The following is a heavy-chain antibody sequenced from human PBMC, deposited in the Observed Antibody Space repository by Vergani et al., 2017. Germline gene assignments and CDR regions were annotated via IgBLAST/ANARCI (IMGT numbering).Heavy chain of an antibody. CDR2: IIPIFGTA. Sequence: QVQLVLSGAEVKKPGSSVKVSCKASGGTFSSYAISWVRQAPGQGLEWMGRIIPIFGTANYAQKFQGRVTITADESTSTAYMELSSLRSEDTAVYYCARGLGYCSSTSCREGYYYYYGMDVWGQGTTVTVSS. V-gene: IGHV1-69*13. CDR3: ARGLGYCSSTSCREGYYYYYGMDV. CDR1: GGTFSSYA. D-gene: IGHD2-2*01. J-gene: IGHJ6*02.